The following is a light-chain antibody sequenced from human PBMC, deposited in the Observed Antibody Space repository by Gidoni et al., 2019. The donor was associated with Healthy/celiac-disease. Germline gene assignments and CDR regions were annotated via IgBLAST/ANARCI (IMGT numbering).Light chain of an antibody. Sequence: SYVMPQPPSSSVARGKTARITCGGNNIGSKSVHWYQQKPGQAPVLVVYDDSDRPSGIPERFSGSNSGNTATLTISWVEAGDESYYYCQVWDSSSDHVVFGGGTKLTVL. CDR2: DDS. CDR1: NIGSKS. CDR3: QVWDSSSDHVV. V-gene: IGLV3-21*03. J-gene: IGLJ2*01.